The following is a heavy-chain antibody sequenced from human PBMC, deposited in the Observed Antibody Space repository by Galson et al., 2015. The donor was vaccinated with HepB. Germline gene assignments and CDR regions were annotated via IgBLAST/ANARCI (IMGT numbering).Heavy chain of an antibody. CDR1: GFTFSSYA. V-gene: IGHV3-30*04. CDR2: ISYDGSNK. J-gene: IGHJ4*02. Sequence: SLRLSCAASGFTFSSYAMHWVRQAPGKGLEWVAVISYDGSNKYYADSVKGRFTISRDNSKNTLYLQMNSLRAEDTAVYYCARDKRFGELLFLNTLWGQGTLVTVSS. D-gene: IGHD3-10*01. CDR3: ARDKRFGELLFLNTL.